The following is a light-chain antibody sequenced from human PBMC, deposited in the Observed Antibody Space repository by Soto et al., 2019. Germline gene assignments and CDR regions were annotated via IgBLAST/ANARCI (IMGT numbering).Light chain of an antibody. J-gene: IGKJ4*01. CDR3: QQLYGYPLT. Sequence: IELTQSPSSLSSSVGDRVTITCRASQDISRSLAWFQQRPGRAPRLLIWFASNLQSGVPSRFSGSGSGTDFTLTIGGLQPEDFATYHCQQLYGYPLTSGGGTKVDIK. V-gene: IGKV1-9*01. CDR1: QDISRS. CDR2: FAS.